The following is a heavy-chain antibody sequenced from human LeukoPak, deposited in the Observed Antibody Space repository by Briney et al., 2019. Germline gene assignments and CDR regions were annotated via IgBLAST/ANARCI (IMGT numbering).Heavy chain of an antibody. V-gene: IGHV3-74*03. CDR1: GSTFSNSW. J-gene: IGHJ4*02. CDR2: ISPDGRAT. CDR3: ARDTTLGRTDY. D-gene: IGHD1-1*01. Sequence: GGSLRLSCAASGSTFSNSWMHWVRQAPGKGLVWVSRISPDGRATSYADSVKGRFTISRDNAKSTLYLQMNSLRVEDTAVYFCARDTTLGRTDYWGQGTLVTVSS.